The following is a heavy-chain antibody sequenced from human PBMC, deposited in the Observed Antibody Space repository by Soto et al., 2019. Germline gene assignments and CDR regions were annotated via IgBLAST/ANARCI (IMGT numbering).Heavy chain of an antibody. Sequence: QVQLVESGGGVVQPGRSLRLSCAASGFIFSSYGMHWVRQAPGKGLEWVAVISYDGINKYYSDSVKGRFTISRDNSKNTLDLQMNSLRAEDTAVYYCAKSVYNWNDGFFDYWGQGTLVTVSS. CDR1: GFIFSSYG. CDR3: AKSVYNWNDGFFDY. J-gene: IGHJ4*02. V-gene: IGHV3-30*18. D-gene: IGHD1-1*01. CDR2: ISYDGINK.